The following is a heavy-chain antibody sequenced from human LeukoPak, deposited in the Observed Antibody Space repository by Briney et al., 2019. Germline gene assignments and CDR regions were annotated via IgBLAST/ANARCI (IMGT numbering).Heavy chain of an antibody. J-gene: IGHJ4*02. CDR3: ATFSGAHHKTFDS. CDR2: IKQDGSDK. CDR1: GFTFSSYS. D-gene: IGHD1-14*01. Sequence: GGSLRLSCAASGFTFSSYSMSWVRQAPGKGLEWVANIKQDGSDKFYVDSVNGRFTISRDNAKNSLYLQMNTLRAEDTAIYYCATFSGAHHKTFDSWGQGTLVTVSS. V-gene: IGHV3-7*01.